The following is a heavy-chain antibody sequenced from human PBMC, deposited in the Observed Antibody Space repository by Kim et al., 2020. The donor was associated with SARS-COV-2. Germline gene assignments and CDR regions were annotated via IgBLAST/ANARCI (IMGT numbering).Heavy chain of an antibody. J-gene: IGHJ3*02. CDR2: ISYDGSNK. V-gene: IGHV3-30*04. CDR3: ARGNYCSSTSCYDRGAFDT. D-gene: IGHD2-2*01. CDR1: GFTFSSYV. Sequence: GGSLRLSCAASGFTFSSYVMHWVRQAPGKGLEWVAVISYDGSNKYYADSVKGRFTISRDNSKNTLYLQMNSLRAEDTAVYYCARGNYCSSTSCYDRGAFDTWGQGTMVTFAS.